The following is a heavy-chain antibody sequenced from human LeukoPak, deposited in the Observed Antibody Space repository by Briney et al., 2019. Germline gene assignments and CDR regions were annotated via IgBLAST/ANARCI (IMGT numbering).Heavy chain of an antibody. Sequence: ASVKVSCKASGYSFVLYGISWVRQAPGQGLEWMGIINPSGGSTSYAQKFQGRVTMTRDMSTSTVYMELSSLRSEDTAVYYCARDRSITMIVVVKSGYFDYWGQGTLVTVSS. CDR3: ARDRSITMIVVVKSGYFDY. CDR1: GYSFVLYG. J-gene: IGHJ4*02. CDR2: INPSGGST. V-gene: IGHV1-46*01. D-gene: IGHD3-22*01.